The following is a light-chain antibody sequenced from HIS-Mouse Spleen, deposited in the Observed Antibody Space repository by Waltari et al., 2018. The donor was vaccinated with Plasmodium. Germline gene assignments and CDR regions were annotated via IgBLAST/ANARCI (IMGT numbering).Light chain of an antibody. CDR1: SSDVGGYNY. Sequence: QSALTQPASVSGSPGQSITISCTGTSSDVGGYNYVSWYQQHPGKAPKLMSYDVRNRPSGVSNRFSGAKSGNTASLTISGLQAEDEADYYCSSYTSSSTRVFGGGTKLTVL. V-gene: IGLV2-14*03. CDR3: SSYTSSSTRV. CDR2: DVR. J-gene: IGLJ3*02.